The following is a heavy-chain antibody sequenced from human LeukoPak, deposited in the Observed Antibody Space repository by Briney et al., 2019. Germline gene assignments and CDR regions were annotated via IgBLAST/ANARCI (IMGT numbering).Heavy chain of an antibody. CDR2: IKSDGRST. J-gene: IGHJ6*02. V-gene: IGHV3-74*01. CDR1: GFTFSNYW. CDR3: SRDSLSSCGGDCYSGLDV. Sequence: GGSLRLSCAASGFTFSNYWMHWVRQAPGEALMWVSRIKSDGRSTTYADSVKGRFTISRDNAKNTLYLQMNSLRAEDTAVYYCSRDSLSSCGGDCYSGLDVWGQGTTVTVSS. D-gene: IGHD2-21*02.